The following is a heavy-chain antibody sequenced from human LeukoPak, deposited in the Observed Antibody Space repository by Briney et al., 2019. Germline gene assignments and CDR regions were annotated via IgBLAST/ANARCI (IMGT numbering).Heavy chain of an antibody. D-gene: IGHD2-2*01. CDR3: ARVQGYCSTTSCYPHY. V-gene: IGHV7-4-1*02. J-gene: IGHJ4*02. CDR2: INTNTGNP. Sequence: WASVKVSCKASGYTLTNYALNWVRQAPGQGLEWMGWINTNTGNPTHAQGFTGRFVFSLDASVNTAYLQISSLKAEDTAIYYCARVQGYCSTTSCYPHYWGQGSLVTVSS. CDR1: GYTLTNYA.